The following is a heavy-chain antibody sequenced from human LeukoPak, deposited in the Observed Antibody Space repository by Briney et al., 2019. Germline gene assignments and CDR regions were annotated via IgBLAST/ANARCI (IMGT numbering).Heavy chain of an antibody. V-gene: IGHV1-69*13. CDR3: ARETGTVPFHNVLTGRQDFYYYYIDV. J-gene: IGHJ6*03. Sequence: SVKVSCKASGGTFSSYGISWVRQAPGQGLEWMGGIIPISGAAEYAQKFQGRVTITADEPTTTAYMELTSLTSDDTAVYYCARETGTVPFHNVLTGRQDFYYYYIDVWGKGTTVTVSS. CDR1: GGTFSSYG. D-gene: IGHD3-9*01. CDR2: IIPISGAA.